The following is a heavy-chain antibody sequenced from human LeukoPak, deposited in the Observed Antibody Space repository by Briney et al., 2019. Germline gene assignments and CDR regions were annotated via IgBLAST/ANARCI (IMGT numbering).Heavy chain of an antibody. J-gene: IGHJ5*02. CDR1: GGSISSYY. CDR2: IYYSGTT. Sequence: PSETLSLTCTVSGGSISSYYWSWIRQPPGKGLEWIEYIYYSGTTNYNPSLKSRVTISVDTSKNFSLQLSSVTAADTAVYYCARGSSRFDTWGQGSLVTVSS. D-gene: IGHD1-26*01. V-gene: IGHV4-59*01. CDR3: ARGSSRFDT.